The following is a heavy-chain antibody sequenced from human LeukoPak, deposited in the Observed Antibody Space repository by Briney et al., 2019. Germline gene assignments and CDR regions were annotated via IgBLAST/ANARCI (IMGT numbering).Heavy chain of an antibody. CDR2: ISGSGGDT. J-gene: IGHJ6*02. V-gene: IGHV3-23*01. D-gene: IGHD3-10*01. Sequence: GGSLRLSCAAFGFTFSSYAMGWVRQAPGKGLEWVSAISGSGGDTYYADSVKGRFTFSRDNSKDTLYLQMNSLRPEDTALYYCAKAVWFGEFDYYFFGLDVWGQGTTVTVSS. CDR1: GFTFSSYA. CDR3: AKAVWFGEFDYYFFGLDV.